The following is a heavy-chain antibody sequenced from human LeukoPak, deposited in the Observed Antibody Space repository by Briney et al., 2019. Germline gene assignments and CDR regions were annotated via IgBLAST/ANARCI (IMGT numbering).Heavy chain of an antibody. D-gene: IGHD3-3*01. V-gene: IGHV4-31*03. Sequence: PSQTLSLTCTVSGGSISSGGYYWSWIRQHPGKGLEWIGYIYYSGSTYYNPSLKSRVTISVDTSKNQFSLKLSSVTAADTAVYYCARESGSVYYYYGMDVWGQGTTVTVSS. CDR3: ARESGSVYYYYGMDV. CDR2: IYYSGST. J-gene: IGHJ6*02. CDR1: GGSISSGGYY.